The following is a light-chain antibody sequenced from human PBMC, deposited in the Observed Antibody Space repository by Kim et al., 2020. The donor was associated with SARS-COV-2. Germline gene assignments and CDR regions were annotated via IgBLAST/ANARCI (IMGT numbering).Light chain of an antibody. J-gene: IGLJ1*01. Sequence: SYELTQPPSVSVAPGKTVRITCGGNNIGSKSVHWYQQRPGQAPVLVIYNDSDRPSGIPERFSGSNSENTATLTISRVEAGDEADYYCQVWDSISDHYVFGTGTKVTVL. V-gene: IGLV3-21*04. CDR2: NDS. CDR3: QVWDSISDHYV. CDR1: NIGSKS.